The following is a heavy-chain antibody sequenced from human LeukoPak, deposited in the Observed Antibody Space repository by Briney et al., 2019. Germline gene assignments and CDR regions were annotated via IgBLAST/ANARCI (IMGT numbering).Heavy chain of an antibody. J-gene: IGHJ6*02. CDR1: GYSFTTYW. V-gene: IGHV5-51*01. CDR3: ARHRGGRDV. CDR2: ISPGDFDT. Sequence: GESLKISCKASGYSFTTYWVAWVRQMPGKGLEWMGMISPGDFDTRYTPSFKGQVTISVDKSISTAYLQWSSLKASDTAFFYCARHRGGRDVWGQGTTVTVSS.